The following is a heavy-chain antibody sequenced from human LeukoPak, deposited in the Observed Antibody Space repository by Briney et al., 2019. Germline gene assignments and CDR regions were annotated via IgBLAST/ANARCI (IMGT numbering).Heavy chain of an antibody. V-gene: IGHV4-31*03. J-gene: IGHJ4*02. CDR2: IYYSGST. CDR3: ARWPYGSGGNVYFDY. D-gene: IGHD3-10*01. CDR1: GGSISSGGYY. Sequence: SETLSLTCTVSGGSISSGGYYWSWIRQHPGKGLEWIGYIYYSGSTYYNPSLKSRVTISVDTSKNQFSLKLSSVTAADTAVYHCARWPYGSGGNVYFDYWGQGTLVAVSS.